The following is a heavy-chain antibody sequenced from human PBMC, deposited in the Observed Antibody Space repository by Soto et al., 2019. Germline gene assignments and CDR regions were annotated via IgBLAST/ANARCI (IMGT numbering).Heavy chain of an antibody. V-gene: IGHV3-53*01. Sequence: EVQLVESGGGLIQPGGSLRLSCAASGFTVSSNYMSWVRQAPGKGLEWVSVIYSGGRTYYADSVKGRFTISRDNSKNTLYLQMNSLRAEDTAVYYCARTYYYDSSGYRYFDLWGRGTLVTVSS. J-gene: IGHJ2*01. CDR1: GFTVSSNY. D-gene: IGHD3-22*01. CDR3: ARTYYYDSSGYRYFDL. CDR2: IYSGGRT.